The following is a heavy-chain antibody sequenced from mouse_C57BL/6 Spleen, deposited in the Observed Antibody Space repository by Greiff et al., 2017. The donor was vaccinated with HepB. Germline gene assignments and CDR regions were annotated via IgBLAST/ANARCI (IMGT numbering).Heavy chain of an antibody. CDR2: INPSNGGT. CDR1: GYTFTSYW. Sequence: QVQLQQPGTELVKPGASVKLSCKASGYTFTSYWMHWVKRRPGQGLEWIGNINPSNGGTNYNEQFKSKATLTVDKSSSTAYMQLSSLTSEDSAVYYCARWRDYYEFLDYWCQGTTLTVSS. CDR3: ARWRDYYEFLDY. V-gene: IGHV1-53*01. D-gene: IGHD1-1*01. J-gene: IGHJ2*01.